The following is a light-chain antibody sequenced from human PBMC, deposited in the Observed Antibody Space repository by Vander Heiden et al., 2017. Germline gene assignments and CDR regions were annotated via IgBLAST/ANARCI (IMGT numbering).Light chain of an antibody. V-gene: IGLV6-57*01. Sequence: FILTQPHSVSESPGETVTISCTRSSGTITSNYVQWYQQRPGRSPTVVIYEDTQRPSGVPDRISGSIDRSSNSASLTISGLTTEDETDYYCQSYDNNNQWVFGGGTRVTVL. CDR3: QSYDNNNQWV. CDR2: EDT. J-gene: IGLJ3*02. CDR1: SGTITSNY.